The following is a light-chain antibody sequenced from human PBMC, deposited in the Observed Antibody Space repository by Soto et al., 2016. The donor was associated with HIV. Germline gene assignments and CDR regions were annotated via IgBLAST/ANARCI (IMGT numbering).Light chain of an antibody. CDR3: QTWDTSAAV. J-gene: IGLJ2*01. CDR2: EDS. CDR1: NLGDKY. Sequence: SYELTQPPSVSVSPGQTATISCSGDNLGDKYTYWYQQKPGQSPVLVIFEDSRRPSGIPDRFSGSNSGNTATLTISATQAMDEADYYCQTWDTSAAVFGGGTKVTVL. V-gene: IGLV3-1*01.